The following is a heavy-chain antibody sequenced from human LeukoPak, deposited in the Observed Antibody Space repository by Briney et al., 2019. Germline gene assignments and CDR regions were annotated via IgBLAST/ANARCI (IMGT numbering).Heavy chain of an antibody. V-gene: IGHV3-53*01. CDR3: ARVSPFDY. CDR2: IYSGGST. Sequence: GGSLRLSCAASGFTFSTYSMNWVRQAPGKGLEWLSVIYSGGSTYYADSVEGRFSISRDKSKNTLYLQMNSLRAEDTAVYYCARVSPFDYWGQGTLVTVSS. CDR1: GFTFSTYS. J-gene: IGHJ4*02.